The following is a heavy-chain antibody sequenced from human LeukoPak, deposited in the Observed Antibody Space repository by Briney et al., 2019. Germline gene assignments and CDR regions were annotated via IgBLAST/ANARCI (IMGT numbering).Heavy chain of an antibody. J-gene: IGHJ6*03. D-gene: IGHD2-2*01. CDR2: INSDGSRT. CDR3: ARERIGYCSRTSCYLGRYYYYMDV. CDR1: GLTFSGLW. Sequence: PGGSLRLSCAASGLTFSGLWMHWVRQVPGKGLAWVSRINSDGSRTTYIDSVKGRFTISRDNAKNRLYLQMNGLRAEDTAVYYCARERIGYCSRTSCYLGRYYYYMDVWGKGTTVTVSS. V-gene: IGHV3-74*03.